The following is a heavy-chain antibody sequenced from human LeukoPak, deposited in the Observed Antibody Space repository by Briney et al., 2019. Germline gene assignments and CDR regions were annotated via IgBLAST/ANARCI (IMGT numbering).Heavy chain of an antibody. CDR2: ISGSGGST. J-gene: IGHJ4*02. CDR1: GFTFSSYA. Sequence: GGSLRLSCAASGFTFSSYAMSWVRQAPGKGLEWVSAISGSGGSTYYADYVKGRFTVSRDNSKNTLNLQLNSLRAEDTAVYYCAKDAIGQYRPYYFDCWGQGTLVTVSS. CDR3: AKDAIGQYRPYYFDC. V-gene: IGHV3-23*01. D-gene: IGHD3-16*02.